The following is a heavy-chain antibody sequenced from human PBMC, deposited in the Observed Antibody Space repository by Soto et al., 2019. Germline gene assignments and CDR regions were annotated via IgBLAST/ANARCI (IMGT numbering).Heavy chain of an antibody. CDR3: ARIKWGLNYYNGMDV. CDR2: INPKTAAT. CDR1: GYSFSDYF. J-gene: IGHJ6*02. Sequence: QVQLVQSGAEVKKSGASVKVSCKPSGYSFSDYFIQWVRQGPGQGLEWVAWINPKTAATNYAKKFQGRVSVTWDTSSTTAYMELTSLRPDDTAVYYCARIKWGLNYYNGMDVWGQGTTVIVSS. D-gene: IGHD1-26*01. V-gene: IGHV1-2*02.